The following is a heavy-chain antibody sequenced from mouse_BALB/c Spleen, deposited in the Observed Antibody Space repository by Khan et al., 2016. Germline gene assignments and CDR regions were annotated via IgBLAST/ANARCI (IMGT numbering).Heavy chain of an antibody. D-gene: IGHD2-4*01. Sequence: VQLKESGAELVKPGASVKLSCTASGFKIKDTYMHWVKQRPEQGLEWIGRIDPANGNTKYDPKFQGKATITADTSSNTAYLQLSSLTSEDTAVYYCARTAYDYDVGFAYWGQGTLVTVSA. V-gene: IGHV14-3*02. CDR1: GFKIKDTY. CDR3: ARTAYDYDVGFAY. CDR2: IDPANGNT. J-gene: IGHJ3*01.